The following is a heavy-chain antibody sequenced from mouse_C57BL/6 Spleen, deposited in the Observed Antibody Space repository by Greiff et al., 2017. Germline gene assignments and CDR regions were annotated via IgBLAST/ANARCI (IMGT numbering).Heavy chain of an antibody. CDR1: GFNIKDDY. Sequence: EVKLMESGAELVRPGASVKLSCTASGFNIKDDYMHWVKQRPEQGLEWIGWIDPENGDTEYASKFQGKATITADTSSNTAYLQLSSLTSEDTAVYYCTTSPSYAMDYWGQGTSVTVSS. J-gene: IGHJ4*01. CDR3: TTSPSYAMDY. V-gene: IGHV14-4*01. CDR2: IDPENGDT.